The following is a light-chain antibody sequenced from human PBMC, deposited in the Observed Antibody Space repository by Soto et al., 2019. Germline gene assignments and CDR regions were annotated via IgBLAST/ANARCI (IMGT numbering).Light chain of an antibody. CDR2: DAS. Sequence: DIQLTQSPSSLSASVGDRVTITCQASQDISNHLNWYQQKPGKAANLLIYDASDLATGVPSRFSGGGSGTFYSLSINSLQPEYVATYDCQKHGGVPLFGPGTKVEI. V-gene: IGKV1-33*01. CDR1: QDISNH. CDR3: QKHGGVPL. J-gene: IGKJ3*01.